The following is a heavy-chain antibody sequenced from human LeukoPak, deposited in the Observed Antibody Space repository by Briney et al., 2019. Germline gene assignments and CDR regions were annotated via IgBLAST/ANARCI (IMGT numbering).Heavy chain of an antibody. CDR1: GGTFSSYA. CDR2: IIPIFGTA. Sequence: SVKVSCKASGGTFSSYAISWVRQAPGQGLEWMGGIIPIFGTANYAQKFQGRVTITADGSTSTAYMELSSLRSEDTAVYYCASDYGDYVFDYWGQGTLVTVSS. V-gene: IGHV1-69*13. CDR3: ASDYGDYVFDY. D-gene: IGHD4-17*01. J-gene: IGHJ4*02.